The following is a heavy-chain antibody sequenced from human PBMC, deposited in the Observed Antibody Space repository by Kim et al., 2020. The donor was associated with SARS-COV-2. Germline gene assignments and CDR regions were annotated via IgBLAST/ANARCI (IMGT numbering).Heavy chain of an antibody. CDR1: GFSFSDYG. CDR3: VKENSKGDGRHDAFDI. Sequence: GGSLRLSCAASGFSFSDYGMHWVRQAPGKGLEWVTFISFDETDKLYADSVKGRFTISRDNFRNTVYVQISSLRPEDTAVYYCVKENSKGDGRHDAFDIWGQGTVVTVSS. CDR2: ISFDETDK. D-gene: IGHD4-4*01. V-gene: IGHV3-30*18. J-gene: IGHJ3*02.